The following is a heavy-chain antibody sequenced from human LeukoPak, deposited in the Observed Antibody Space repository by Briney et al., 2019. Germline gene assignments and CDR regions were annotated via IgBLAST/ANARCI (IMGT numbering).Heavy chain of an antibody. CDR1: GYTFTSYA. V-gene: IGHV1-3*01. Sequence: ASVTVSCKASGYTFTSYAMHWVRQAPGQRLEWMGWINAGNGNTKYSQKFQGRVTITRDTSASTAYMELSSLRSEDTAVYYCARVGVAGQNYRFDPWGQGTLVTVSS. D-gene: IGHD6-19*01. CDR3: ARVGVAGQNYRFDP. CDR2: INAGNGNT. J-gene: IGHJ5*02.